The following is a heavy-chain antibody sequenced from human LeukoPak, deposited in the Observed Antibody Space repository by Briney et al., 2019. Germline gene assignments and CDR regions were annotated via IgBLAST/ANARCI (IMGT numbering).Heavy chain of an antibody. J-gene: IGHJ5*02. V-gene: IGHV1-18*01. Sequence: ASVKVSCKAADNIFTTYGISWVRQARGQGLEGMGWISVCNANTNDAQKLHGRVTTTTDQSTSKAYMELRSLRSDDTAVYYCASHGTNRFDPWGQGTLVTVSS. CDR3: ASHGTNRFDP. CDR1: DNIFTTYG. CDR2: ISVCNANT.